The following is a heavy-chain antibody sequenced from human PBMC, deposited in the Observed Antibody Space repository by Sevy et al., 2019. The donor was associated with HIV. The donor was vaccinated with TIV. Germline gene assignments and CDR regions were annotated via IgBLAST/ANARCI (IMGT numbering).Heavy chain of an antibody. CDR1: GFTFSSYS. V-gene: IGHV3-21*01. D-gene: IGHD3-3*01. CDR3: ARDFYRDITIFGVVTNHAFDI. Sequence: GGSLRLSCAASGFTFSSYSMNWVRQAPGKGLEWVSSISSSSSYIYYADSVKGRFTISRDNAKNSLYLQMNSLRAEDTAVYYCARDFYRDITIFGVVTNHAFDIWGQGTMVTVSS. CDR2: ISSSSSYI. J-gene: IGHJ3*02.